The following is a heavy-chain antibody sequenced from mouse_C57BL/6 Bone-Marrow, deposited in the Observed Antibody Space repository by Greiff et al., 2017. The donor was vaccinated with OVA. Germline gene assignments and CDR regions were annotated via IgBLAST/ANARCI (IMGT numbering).Heavy chain of an antibody. V-gene: IGHV5-16*01. D-gene: IGHD1-1*01. Sequence: EVKLMESEGGLVQPGSSMKLSCTASGFTFSDYYMAWVRQVPEKGLEWVANINYDGSSTNYLDSLKSRFIISRDNAKNILYLRMSSLKSENTATYYGARFITTVVAKDWYFDVWGTGTTVTVSS. J-gene: IGHJ1*03. CDR1: GFTFSDYY. CDR3: ARFITTVVAKDWYFDV. CDR2: INYDGSST.